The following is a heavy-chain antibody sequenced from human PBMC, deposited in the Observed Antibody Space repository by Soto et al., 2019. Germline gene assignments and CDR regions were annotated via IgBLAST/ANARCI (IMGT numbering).Heavy chain of an antibody. Sequence: GGSLRLSCAASGFTFSSYGMHWVRQAPGKGLEWVAVIWYDGSNKYYADSVKGRFTISRDNSKNTLYLQMNSLRAEDTAVYYCARGPPSLLYYYDSSGYPNYGMDVWGQGTTVTVSS. V-gene: IGHV3-33*01. CDR3: ARGPPSLLYYYDSSGYPNYGMDV. D-gene: IGHD3-22*01. CDR2: IWYDGSNK. J-gene: IGHJ6*02. CDR1: GFTFSSYG.